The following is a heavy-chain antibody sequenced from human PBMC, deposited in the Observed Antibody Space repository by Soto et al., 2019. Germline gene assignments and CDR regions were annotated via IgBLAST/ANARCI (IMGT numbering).Heavy chain of an antibody. J-gene: IGHJ4*02. CDR1: GYTFTKYG. CDR3: AREMAGLGGEYDY. CDR2: ISGLSGNA. Sequence: QVQLVQSGAEVKNPGASVKVSCKTSGYTFTKYGVGWVRQAPGQGLEWMGWISGLSGNANYAEKVQGRITLTTDTSTSTAYIELRSLRSDDTAVYYCAREMAGLGGEYDYQGQGTLVTVSS. D-gene: IGHD3-16*01. V-gene: IGHV1-18*01.